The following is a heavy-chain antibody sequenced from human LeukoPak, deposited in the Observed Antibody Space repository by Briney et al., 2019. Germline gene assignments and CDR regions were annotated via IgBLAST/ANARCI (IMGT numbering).Heavy chain of an antibody. CDR1: GGSISSYY. D-gene: IGHD3-22*01. CDR3: ARGGYYDSSGYYPLNY. Sequence: PSETLSLTCTVSGGSISSYYWSWIRQPPGKGLEWIGYIYYSGSTNYNPSPKSRVTISVDTSKNQFSLKPSSVTAADTAVYYCARGGYYDSSGYYPLNYWGQGTLVTVSS. V-gene: IGHV4-59*01. CDR2: IYYSGST. J-gene: IGHJ4*02.